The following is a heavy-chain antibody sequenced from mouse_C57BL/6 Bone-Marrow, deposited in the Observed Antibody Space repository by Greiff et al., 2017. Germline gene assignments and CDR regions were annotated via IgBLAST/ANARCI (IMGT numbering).Heavy chain of an antibody. V-gene: IGHV5-17*01. J-gene: IGHJ4*01. Sequence: EVKLMESGGGLVKPGGSLKLSCAASGFTFSDYGMHWVRQAPEKGLEWVAYISSGSSTIYYADTVKGRFTISRDNAKNTLFLQMTSLRSEDTAMYYCESYSKYVDAMDYWGQGTSVTVSS. D-gene: IGHD2-5*01. CDR1: GFTFSDYG. CDR2: ISSGSSTI. CDR3: ESYSKYVDAMDY.